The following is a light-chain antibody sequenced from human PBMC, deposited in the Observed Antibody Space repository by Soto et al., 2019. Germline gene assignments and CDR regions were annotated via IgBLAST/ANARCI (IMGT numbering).Light chain of an antibody. V-gene: IGKV3-11*01. J-gene: IGKJ1*01. CDR2: DAS. Sequence: DILLAQSPATLSLSPGERATLSCRASQTISNYLAWYQQKPGQAPRLHIYDASNRAAGIPARFSGRGSGADFTLTISSLEPEDFAVCYCQQRRNWPQRFGQGTRVELK. CDR1: QTISNY. CDR3: QQRRNWPQR.